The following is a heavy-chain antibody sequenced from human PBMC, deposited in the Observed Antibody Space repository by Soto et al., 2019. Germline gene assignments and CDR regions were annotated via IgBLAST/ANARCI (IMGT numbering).Heavy chain of an antibody. CDR2: IYYSGST. CDR3: ASSPWRWQPPPYYGVHL. D-gene: IGHD2-15*01. J-gene: IGHJ6*02. V-gene: IGHV4-39*01. CDR1: GVSISSSSYY. Sequence: SETLSLTCTFSGVSISSSSYYCGWIRQPPWKGLEWIGSIYYSGSTYYNPSLKSRVTISVDTSKNQFSLKLSSVTAADTAVYYCASSPWRWQPPPYYGVHLWGQGTMVIVSS.